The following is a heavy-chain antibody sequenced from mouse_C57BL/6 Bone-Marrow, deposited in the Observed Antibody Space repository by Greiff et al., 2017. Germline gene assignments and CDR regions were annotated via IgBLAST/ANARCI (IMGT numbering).Heavy chain of an antibody. CDR2: IYPGSGST. CDR1: GYTFTSYW. V-gene: IGHV1-55*01. CDR3: ARGGIYYYGPEAY. Sequence: QVQLQQPGAELVKPGASVKMSCKASGYTFTSYWITWVKQRPGQGLEWIGDIYPGSGSTNYNEKFKSKATLTVDTSSSTAYMQLNGLTSEDSAVYYCARGGIYYYGPEAYWGQGTLVTVSA. J-gene: IGHJ3*01. D-gene: IGHD1-1*01.